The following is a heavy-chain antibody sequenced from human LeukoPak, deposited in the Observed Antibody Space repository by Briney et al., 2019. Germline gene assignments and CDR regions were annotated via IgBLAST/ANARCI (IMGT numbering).Heavy chain of an antibody. CDR2: ISAYNGNR. CDR3: ARDFLDIVEVPVADYSYYMDV. V-gene: IGHV1-18*01. Sequence: ASVKVSCKASGYRFTSYGISWVRQAPGQGLEWMGWISAYNGNRNYAQKFQGRVTMTTDTSSRTTYMELRGLRSDDTAVYYCARDFLDIVEVPVADYSYYMDVWGQGTTVTVSS. CDR1: GYRFTSYG. D-gene: IGHD2-2*03. J-gene: IGHJ6*03.